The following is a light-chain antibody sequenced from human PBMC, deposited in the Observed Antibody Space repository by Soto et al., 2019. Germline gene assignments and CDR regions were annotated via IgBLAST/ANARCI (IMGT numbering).Light chain of an antibody. CDR1: QSFSSRY. J-gene: IGKJ5*01. CDR2: GGS. Sequence: EIVLTQSPGTLSLSPGERATLSCRASQSFSSRYLAWYQQKPGQAPRLLIYGGSSRATGIPDRFSGSGSGTDFTLTISRLEPEDFAVYYCQQYGSSPITFGQGTRLEIK. V-gene: IGKV3-20*01. CDR3: QQYGSSPIT.